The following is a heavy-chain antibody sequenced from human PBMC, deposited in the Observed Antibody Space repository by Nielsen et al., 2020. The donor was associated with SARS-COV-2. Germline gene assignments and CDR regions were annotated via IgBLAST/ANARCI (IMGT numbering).Heavy chain of an antibody. J-gene: IGHJ6*03. Sequence: SETLSLTCGVHGESFRGFYWTWIRQAPGKGLEWIGEINHNGGTNYISPLTSRVTISVDTSKNQFSLKLSSVTAADTAVYYCARHKLQLRPSYYYYMDVWGKGTTVTVSS. CDR2: INHNGGT. CDR1: GESFRGFY. CDR3: ARHKLQLRPSYYYYMDV. D-gene: IGHD1-7*01. V-gene: IGHV4-34*01.